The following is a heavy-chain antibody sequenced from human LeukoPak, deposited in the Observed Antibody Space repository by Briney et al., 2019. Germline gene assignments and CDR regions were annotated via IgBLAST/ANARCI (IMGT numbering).Heavy chain of an antibody. CDR3: ARERTSYGSGSYSFDY. D-gene: IGHD3-10*01. J-gene: IGHJ4*02. CDR1: GGSISSGDYY. CDR2: IYYSGST. Sequence: NPSETLSLTCTVSGGSISSGDYYWSWIRQPPGKGLEWIGYIYYSGSTYYNPSLKSRVTISVDTSKNQFSLKLSSVTAADTAVYYCARERTSYGSGSYSFDYWGQGTLVTVSS. V-gene: IGHV4-30-4*01.